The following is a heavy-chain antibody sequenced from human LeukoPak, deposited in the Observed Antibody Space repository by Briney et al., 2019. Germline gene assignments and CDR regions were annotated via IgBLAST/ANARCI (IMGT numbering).Heavy chain of an antibody. CDR1: GFSFGTFG. V-gene: IGHV3-30*02. CDR2: IGYGGDNK. J-gene: IGHJ4*02. Sequence: PGGSLRLSCVASGFSFGTFGMHWVRQPPGKGLEWVTFIGYGGDNKYYADSVKGRFTISRDNSKSTVSLQMTSLTPEDTAIYYFAKELVPAAMEKVLDYWGQGTLVTVSS. CDR3: AKELVPAAMEKVLDY. D-gene: IGHD2-2*01.